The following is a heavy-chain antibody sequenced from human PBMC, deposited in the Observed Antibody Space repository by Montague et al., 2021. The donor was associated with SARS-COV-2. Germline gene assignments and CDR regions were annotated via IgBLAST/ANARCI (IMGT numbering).Heavy chain of an antibody. V-gene: IGHV4-39*07. CDR1: GGSISTGSYY. CDR3: ARFFSSWTD. D-gene: IGHD6-13*01. J-gene: IGHJ4*02. Sequence: SETLSLTCSFSGGSISTGSYYWGWIRQPPGKGLEWIGEIYHSGSTNYNPSLKSRVTIPLDKSKNQFSLNLSSATAADTAVYYCARFFSSWTDWGQGTLVTVSS. CDR2: IYHSGST.